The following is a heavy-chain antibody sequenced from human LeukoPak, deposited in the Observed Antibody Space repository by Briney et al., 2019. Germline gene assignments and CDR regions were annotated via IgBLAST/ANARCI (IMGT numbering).Heavy chain of an antibody. CDR2: INAGNGNT. J-gene: IGHJ4*02. V-gene: IGHV1-3*01. Sequence: GASVKVSCKASGYTFTNYGISWVRQAPGQRLEWMGWINAGNGNTKYSQNFQGRVTITRDTSASTAFMELSSLRSEDTAVYYCARDLWGPRGYFDYWGQGTLVTVSS. CDR3: ARDLWGPRGYFDY. CDR1: GYTFTNYG. D-gene: IGHD3-16*01.